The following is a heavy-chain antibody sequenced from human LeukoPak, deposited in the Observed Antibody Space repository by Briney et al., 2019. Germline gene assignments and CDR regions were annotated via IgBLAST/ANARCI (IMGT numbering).Heavy chain of an antibody. V-gene: IGHV3-53*01. Sequence: PGGSLRLSCAASGFTVSSNYMRWVRQAPGKGLEWVSVIYSGGSTYYADSVKGRFTISRDNSKNTLYLQMNSLRAEDTAVYYCARDLGYQLLFQFDYWGQGTLVTVSS. D-gene: IGHD2-2*01. J-gene: IGHJ4*02. CDR1: GFTVSSNY. CDR3: ARDLGYQLLFQFDY. CDR2: IYSGGST.